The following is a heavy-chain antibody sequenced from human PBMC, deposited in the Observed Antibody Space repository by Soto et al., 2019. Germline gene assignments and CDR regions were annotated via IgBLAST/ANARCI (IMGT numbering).Heavy chain of an antibody. V-gene: IGHV3-23*01. CDR2: LSGSGGTT. CDR1: GFTFSSYA. Sequence: GSLRLSCAASGFTFSSYAMSWVRQTPGKGLEWVSALSGSGGTTYYADSVKGQFTISRDNSKNTLYLQMNSLRAEDTAVYYCAGPVVTRGSYYYVMDVWGQGTTVTVSS. CDR3: AGPVVTRGSYYYVMDV. J-gene: IGHJ6*02. D-gene: IGHD2-21*02.